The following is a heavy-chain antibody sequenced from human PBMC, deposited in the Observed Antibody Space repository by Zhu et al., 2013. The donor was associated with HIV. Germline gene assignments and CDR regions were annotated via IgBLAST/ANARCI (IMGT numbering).Heavy chain of an antibody. J-gene: IGHJ4*02. Sequence: QVQLVQSGAEVKKPGASVRVSCKASGYTFTDDYIHWVRQAPGQGLEWMGWINPNSGGTSYAQDFQDRVTLTRDTSITTASMELSRLRSDDTAVYYCARGGAAAGPYWGQGTLVTVSS. CDR1: GYTFTDDY. D-gene: IGHD6-13*01. CDR2: INPNSGGT. CDR3: ARGGAAAGPY. V-gene: IGHV1-2*02.